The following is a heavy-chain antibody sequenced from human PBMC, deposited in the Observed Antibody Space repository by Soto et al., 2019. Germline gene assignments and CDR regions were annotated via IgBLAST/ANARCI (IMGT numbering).Heavy chain of an antibody. J-gene: IGHJ5*02. V-gene: IGHV1-8*01. CDR1: GYTFTSYD. CDR2: MNPNSGNT. Sequence: ASVKVSCKASGYTFTSYDINWVRQATGQGLEWMGWMNPNSGNTGYAQKFQGRVTMTRNTSISTAYMELSSLRSEDTAVYYCARDRSRGYGGNSGWFDPWGQGTLVTVSS. CDR3: ARDRSRGYGGNSGWFDP. D-gene: IGHD2-21*02.